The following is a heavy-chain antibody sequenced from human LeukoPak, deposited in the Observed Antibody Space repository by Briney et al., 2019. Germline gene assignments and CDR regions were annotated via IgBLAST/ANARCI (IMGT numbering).Heavy chain of an antibody. CDR2: ISGSTGNL. J-gene: IGHJ2*01. V-gene: IGHV3-23*01. CDR1: GFTFNSYA. CDR3: AKDRSFYGAPWYLDI. D-gene: IGHD4-17*01. Sequence: PGGSLRLSCAASGFTFNSYAMSWVRQAPGKGLEWVSGISGSTGNLYYEDSVRGRFTISRDNAKSTLYLQMNSLRPEDTATYYCAKDRSFYGAPWYLDIWGRGTLVTVSP.